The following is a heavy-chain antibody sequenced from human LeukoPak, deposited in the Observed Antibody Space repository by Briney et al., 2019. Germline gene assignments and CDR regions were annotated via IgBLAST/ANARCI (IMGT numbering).Heavy chain of an antibody. CDR2: IYYSGST. CDR3: ARSYSSSLDC. J-gene: IGHJ4*02. V-gene: IGHV4-59*01. D-gene: IGHD6-6*01. Sequence: SETLSLTCTVSGGSISSYYWSWLRQPPGKGLEWIGYIYYSGSTNYNPSLKSRVTMSVDTSKNQFSLKLSSVTAADTAVYYCARSYSSSLDCWGQGTLVTVSS. CDR1: GGSISSYY.